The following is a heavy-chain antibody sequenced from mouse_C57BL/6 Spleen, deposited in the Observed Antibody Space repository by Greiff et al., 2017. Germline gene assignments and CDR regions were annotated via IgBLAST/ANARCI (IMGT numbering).Heavy chain of an antibody. D-gene: IGHD4-1*01. CDR3: ARAPEGLGRGGWFAY. V-gene: IGHV1-19*01. Sequence: EVQLQQSGPVLVKPGASVKMSCKASGYTFTDYYMNWVKQSHGKSLEWIGVINPYNGGTSYNQKFKGKATLTVDKSSSTAYMGLNSLTSEDSAVYYCARAPEGLGRGGWFAYWGQGTLGTVSA. CDR2: INPYNGGT. CDR1: GYTFTDYY. J-gene: IGHJ3*01.